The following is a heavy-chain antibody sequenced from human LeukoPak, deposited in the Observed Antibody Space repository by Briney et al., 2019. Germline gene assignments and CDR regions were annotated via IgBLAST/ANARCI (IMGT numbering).Heavy chain of an antibody. D-gene: IGHD6-13*01. V-gene: IGHV4-34*01. CDR2: INHSGST. CDR3: ARVRAAAGTSWFDP. J-gene: IGHJ5*02. Sequence: KPSETLSPTCAVYGGSFSGYYWSWIRQPPGKGLEWMGEINHSGSTNYNPSLKSRVTISVDTSKNQFSLKLNSVTAADTAVYYCARVRAAAGTSWFDPWGQGTLVTVSS. CDR1: GGSFSGYY.